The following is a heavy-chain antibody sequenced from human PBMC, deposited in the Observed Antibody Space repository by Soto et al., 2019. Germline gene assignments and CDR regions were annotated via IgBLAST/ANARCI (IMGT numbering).Heavy chain of an antibody. V-gene: IGHV4-30-4*01. Sequence: SETLSLTCTVSGGSISSGDYYWIWIRQPPRKGLEWIGHISYSGSTYYNPSLKSRVTISVDTSKNQFSVKLISVTAADTAVYYCARQRGSDYNYYYGMDVWGQGTTVTVSS. CDR3: ARQRGSDYNYYYGMDV. J-gene: IGHJ6*02. CDR1: GGSISSGDYY. D-gene: IGHD6-25*01. CDR2: ISYSGST.